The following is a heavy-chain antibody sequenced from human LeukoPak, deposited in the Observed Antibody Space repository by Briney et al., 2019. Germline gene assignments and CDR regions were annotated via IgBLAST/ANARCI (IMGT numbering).Heavy chain of an antibody. CDR3: ARHDADSSIAARPIVVAFDI. CDR2: IYYSGST. Sequence: SETLSLTCTVSGGSISSSSYYWGWIRQPPGKGLEWIGSIYYSGSTYYNPSLKSRVTISVDTSKDQFSLKLSSVTAADTAVDYCARHDADSSIAARPIVVAFDIWGQGTMVTVSS. D-gene: IGHD6-6*01. V-gene: IGHV4-39*01. CDR1: GGSISSSSYY. J-gene: IGHJ3*02.